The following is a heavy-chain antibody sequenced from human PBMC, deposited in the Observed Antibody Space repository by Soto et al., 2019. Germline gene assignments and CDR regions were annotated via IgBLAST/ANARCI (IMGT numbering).Heavy chain of an antibody. V-gene: IGHV1-69*13. D-gene: IGHD6-13*01. CDR3: ARGAAAGMYYFDY. CDR1: GGTFSSYA. CDR2: IIPIFGTA. J-gene: IGHJ4*02. Sequence: SVKVSCKASGGTFSSYAISWVREAPGQGLEWMGGIIPIFGTANYAQKFQGRVTITADESTSTAYMELSSLRSEDTAVYYRARGAAAGMYYFDYWGQGTLVTVSS.